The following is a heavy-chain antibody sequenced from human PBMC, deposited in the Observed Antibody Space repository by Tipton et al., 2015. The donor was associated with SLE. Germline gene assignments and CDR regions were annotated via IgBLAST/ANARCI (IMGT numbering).Heavy chain of an antibody. Sequence: TLSLTCAVYGGSFSGYYWSWIRQPPGKGLEWIGEINHSGSTSYNPSLKSRVTISVDTSKNQFSLKLSSVTAADTAVYYCARVRPPLSIFGVVKGTDYYYMDVWRKGTAVTVSS. V-gene: IGHV4-34*01. CDR1: GGSFSGYY. D-gene: IGHD3-3*01. CDR2: INHSGST. CDR3: ARVRPPLSIFGVVKGTDYYYMDV. J-gene: IGHJ6*03.